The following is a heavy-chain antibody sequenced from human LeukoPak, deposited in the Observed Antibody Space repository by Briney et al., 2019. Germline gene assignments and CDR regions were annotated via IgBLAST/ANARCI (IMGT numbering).Heavy chain of an antibody. V-gene: IGHV3-21*04. CDR1: GLTFSSYS. D-gene: IGHD3-22*01. Sequence: GGSLRLSCAASGLTFSSYSMNWVRQAPGKGLEWVSSISGSSSYIYYADSVKGRFTISRDNAKNSLYLQMNSLRAEDTAVYYCARGTHYYDISGYDYWGQGTLVIVSS. CDR2: ISGSSSYI. J-gene: IGHJ4*02. CDR3: ARGTHYYDISGYDY.